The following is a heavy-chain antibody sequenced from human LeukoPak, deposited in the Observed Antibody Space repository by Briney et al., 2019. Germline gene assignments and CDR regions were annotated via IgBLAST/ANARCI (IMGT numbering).Heavy chain of an antibody. D-gene: IGHD2-15*01. V-gene: IGHV3-7*01. J-gene: IGHJ4*02. CDR3: ARDTSGGSSLGY. CDR2: IEEDGSEK. CDR1: GFTFSAHW. Sequence: GGSLRLSCAASGFTFSAHWMSWVRQAPGKGLEWVANIEEDGSEKYYVDSVKGRFTISRDNAKNTLYLQMNSLRAEDTAVYYCARDTSGGSSLGYWGQGTLVTVSS.